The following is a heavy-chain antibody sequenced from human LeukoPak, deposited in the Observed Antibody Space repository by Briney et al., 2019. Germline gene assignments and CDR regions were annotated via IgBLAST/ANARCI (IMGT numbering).Heavy chain of an antibody. Sequence: SETLSLTCTVSGGSISSSSYYWGWIRQPPGKGLEWIGYIYYSGSTNYNPSLKSRVTILVDTSKNQFSLKLSSVTAADTAVYYCARGAAGTYPGGWFDPWGQGTLVTVSS. V-gene: IGHV4-61*05. CDR3: ARGAAGTYPGGWFDP. CDR2: IYYSGST. D-gene: IGHD6-13*01. CDR1: GGSISSSSYY. J-gene: IGHJ5*02.